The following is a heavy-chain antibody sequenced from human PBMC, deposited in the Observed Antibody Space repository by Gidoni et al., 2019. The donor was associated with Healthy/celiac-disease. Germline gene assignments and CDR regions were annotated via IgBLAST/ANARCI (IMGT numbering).Heavy chain of an antibody. J-gene: IGHJ6*02. V-gene: IGHV1-69*01. D-gene: IGHD5-12*01. Sequence: QVQLVQSGAEVKKPGSSVKVSCKASGGTFSSYAISWVRQAPGQGLEWMGGIIPIFGTANYAQKFQGRVTITADESTSTAYMELSSLRSEDTAVYYCARGSDIVATSYYYYGMDVWGQGTTVTVSS. CDR3: ARGSDIVATSYYYYGMDV. CDR2: IIPIFGTA. CDR1: GGTFSSYA.